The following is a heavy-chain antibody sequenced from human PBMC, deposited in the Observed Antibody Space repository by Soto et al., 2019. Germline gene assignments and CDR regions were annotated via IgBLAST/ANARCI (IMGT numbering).Heavy chain of an antibody. V-gene: IGHV3-9*01. CDR3: AKDPLTYYDFWSGSGGWFDP. Sequence: GGSLRLSCAASGFTFDYYAMHWVRQAPGKGLEWVSGISWNSGSIGYADSVKGRFTISRDNAKNSLYLQMNSLRAEDTALYYCAKDPLTYYDFWSGSGGWFDPWGQGTLVTVSS. D-gene: IGHD3-3*01. J-gene: IGHJ5*02. CDR1: GFTFDYYA. CDR2: ISWNSGSI.